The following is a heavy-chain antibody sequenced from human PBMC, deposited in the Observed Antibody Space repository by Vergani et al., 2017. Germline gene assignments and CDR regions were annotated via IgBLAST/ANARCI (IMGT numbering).Heavy chain of an antibody. D-gene: IGHD5-24*01. CDR3: ARDHRDYNNYPGTFDI. Sequence: QVQLVESGGNLVQPGRSLRLSCAASGFSFSDHYMTWIRQAPGKGLEWVSYISNSGNTIEYADSVKGRFSISRDNAKSSLFLQMDSLRAEDTAVYYCARDHRDYNNYPGTFDIWGQGSMVTVSS. CDR1: GFSFSDHY. V-gene: IGHV3-11*01. J-gene: IGHJ3*02. CDR2: ISNSGNTI.